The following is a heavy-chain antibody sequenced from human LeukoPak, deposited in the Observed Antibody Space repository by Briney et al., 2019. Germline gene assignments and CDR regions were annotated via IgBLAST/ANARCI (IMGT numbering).Heavy chain of an antibody. V-gene: IGHV4-39*01. CDR1: GGFISSSSYY. Sequence: PSETLSLTCTVSGGFISSSSYYWGWIRQPPGKGLEWIGNIYYSGITYYNPSLKSRVTISVDTSKNQFSLKLTSVTAADTAVYYCARLGKWESEPDYWGQGTLVTVSS. J-gene: IGHJ4*02. CDR2: IYYSGIT. D-gene: IGHD1-26*01. CDR3: ARLGKWESEPDY.